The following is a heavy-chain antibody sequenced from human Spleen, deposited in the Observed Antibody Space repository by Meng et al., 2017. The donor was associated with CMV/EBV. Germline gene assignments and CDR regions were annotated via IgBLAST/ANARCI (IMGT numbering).Heavy chain of an antibody. J-gene: IGHJ4*02. CDR3: ARVRGSYCLDY. CDR2: IKQDGNDK. CDR1: GFTFSNYW. V-gene: IGHV3-7*01. D-gene: IGHD1-26*01. Sequence: GESLKISCAASGFTFSNYWMSWVRQAPGKGLEWVANIKQDGNDKYYVDPVEGRFTISRDNAKNSLYLQMNTLRVEDTAVYYCARVRGSYCLDYWGQGTLVTVSS.